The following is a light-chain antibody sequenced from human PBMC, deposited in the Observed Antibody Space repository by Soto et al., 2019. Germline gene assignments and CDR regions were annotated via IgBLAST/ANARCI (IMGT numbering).Light chain of an antibody. CDR2: DAS. J-gene: IGKJ5*01. Sequence: DIQMTQSPSSLSASVGNRVTITCRASQSISTYLNWYQKKPGKAPNLLIYDASRLQSGVPSRFSGSGGGTDFTLSISSVQPEDLATYFCQQSYMDPITFGQGTRLEIK. CDR3: QQSYMDPIT. V-gene: IGKV1-39*01. CDR1: QSISTY.